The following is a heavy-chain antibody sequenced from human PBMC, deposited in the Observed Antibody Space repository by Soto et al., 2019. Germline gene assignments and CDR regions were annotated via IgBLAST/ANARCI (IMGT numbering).Heavy chain of an antibody. CDR3: AKEGGATSKYYFDY. J-gene: IGHJ4*02. CDR1: GFTFSSYA. V-gene: IGHV3-30-3*01. CDR2: ISYDGSNK. Sequence: LRLSCAASGFTFSSYAMHWVRQAPGKGLEGVAGISYDGSNKYYADSVKGRFTIPRDNSKNTLYLQMNSLRAEDTAVYYCAKEGGATSKYYFDYWGQGTLVTVSS. D-gene: IGHD1-26*01.